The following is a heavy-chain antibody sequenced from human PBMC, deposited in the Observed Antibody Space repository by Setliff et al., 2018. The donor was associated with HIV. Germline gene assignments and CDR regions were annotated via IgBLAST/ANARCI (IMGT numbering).Heavy chain of an antibody. V-gene: IGHV4-38-2*02. CDR2: IYHTGSS. J-gene: IGHJ4*02. D-gene: IGHD3-22*01. CDR3: AREVLDLVISVYGF. CDR1: GFSISSRYY. Sequence: SETLSLTCDVSGFSISSRYYWGWIRQSPGKGLEWIGNIYHTGSSYYNPSPNDRATISLDTSKNQFSLKLNSVTAADTAVYYCAREVLDLVISVYGFWGQGIPVTVSS.